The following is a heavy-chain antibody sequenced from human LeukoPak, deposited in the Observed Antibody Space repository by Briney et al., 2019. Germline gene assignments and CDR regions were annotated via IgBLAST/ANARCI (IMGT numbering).Heavy chain of an antibody. CDR3: TREKDYYDSSGYYRDAFDI. D-gene: IGHD3-22*01. Sequence: PGGTLRLSCAASGFTFSSYWMHWVRQAPGKGLVWVSRIYSDGSSTSYADSVKGRFTISRDNAKNTLYLQMNSLRAEDTAVYYCTREKDYYDSSGYYRDAFDIWGQGTKVTASS. V-gene: IGHV3-74*01. CDR2: IYSDGSST. CDR1: GFTFSSYW. J-gene: IGHJ3*02.